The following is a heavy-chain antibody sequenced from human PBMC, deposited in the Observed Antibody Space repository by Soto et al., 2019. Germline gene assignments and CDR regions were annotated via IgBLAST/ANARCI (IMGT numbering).Heavy chain of an antibody. Sequence: QVPLVQSGAEVKKPGASVKVSCKASGYTFTSYAMHWVRQAPGQRLAWMGWINAGNGNTKYSQKFQGRVTITRDTSACPAYMERSSLRSEDPAVYYCARSSITIFGVVRNTFDYWGQGTLVTVSS. CDR3: ARSSITIFGVVRNTFDY. CDR2: INAGNGNT. J-gene: IGHJ4*02. CDR1: GYTFTSYA. D-gene: IGHD3-3*01. V-gene: IGHV1-3*01.